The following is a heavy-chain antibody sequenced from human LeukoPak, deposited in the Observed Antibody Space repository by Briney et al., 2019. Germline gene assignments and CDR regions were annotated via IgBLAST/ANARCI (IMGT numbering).Heavy chain of an antibody. CDR1: GDSISSGGYY. Sequence: SETLSLTCTASGDSISSGGYYWSWIRQHPGKGLEWIGYIYYSGSTYYNPSLKSRVTISVDTSKNQFPLKLSSVTAADTAVYYCARGAMGMTTKIPPDYWGQGTLVTVSS. CDR2: IYYSGST. V-gene: IGHV4-31*03. J-gene: IGHJ4*02. CDR3: ARGAMGMTTKIPPDY. D-gene: IGHD4-17*01.